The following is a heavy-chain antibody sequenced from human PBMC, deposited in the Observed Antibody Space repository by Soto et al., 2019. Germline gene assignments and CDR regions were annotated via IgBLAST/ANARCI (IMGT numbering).Heavy chain of an antibody. CDR1: GGSISSYY. J-gene: IGHJ4*02. V-gene: IGHV4-59*08. CDR3: ARQGSGSNDY. CDR2: IYYSGST. Sequence: QVQLQESGPGLVKPSETLSLTCTVSGGSISSYYWSWIRQPPGKGLEWIGYIYYSGSTNYNPSLNSRVTISVDTSKNQFSLKLSSVTAADTAVYYCARQGSGSNDYWGQGTLVTVSS. D-gene: IGHD1-26*01.